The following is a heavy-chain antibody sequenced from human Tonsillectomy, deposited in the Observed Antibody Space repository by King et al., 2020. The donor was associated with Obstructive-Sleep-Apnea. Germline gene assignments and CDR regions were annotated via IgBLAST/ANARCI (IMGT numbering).Heavy chain of an antibody. CDR3: AKGGSYYGSGSQYEGAFDI. D-gene: IGHD3-10*01. V-gene: IGHV3-30*02. Sequence: VQLVESGGGVVQPGRSLRLSCAASGFAFSSYGMHWVRQAPGKGLEWVAFIRYDGSNKYYADSVKGRFTISRDNSKNTLYLQMNSLRAEDTAVYYCAKGGSYYGSGSQYEGAFDIWGQGTMVTVSS. J-gene: IGHJ3*02. CDR1: GFAFSSYG. CDR2: IRYDGSNK.